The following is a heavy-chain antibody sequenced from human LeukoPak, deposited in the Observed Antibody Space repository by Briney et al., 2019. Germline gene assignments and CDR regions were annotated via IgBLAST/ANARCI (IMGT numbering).Heavy chain of an antibody. CDR1: GGSMSSTSYY. Sequence: SETLSLTCTVSGGSMSSTSYYWDWIRQSPEKGMEWIGSVYYSGSTYYNPSLKSRLTISVDTSKNQFSLKLSSGTAADTAVYYCATQPGYYYYMDVWGKGTTVTVSS. J-gene: IGHJ6*03. V-gene: IGHV4-39*01. CDR3: ATQPGYYYYMDV. CDR2: VYYSGST.